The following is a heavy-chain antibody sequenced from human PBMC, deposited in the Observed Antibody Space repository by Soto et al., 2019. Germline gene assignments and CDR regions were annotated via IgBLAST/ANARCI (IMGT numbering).Heavy chain of an antibody. J-gene: IGHJ4*02. D-gene: IGHD5-18*01. CDR2: ISAHNGNT. CDR1: GYTFTSYG. CDR3: ARDLSYGLCDY. Sequence: ASVKVSCKAPGYTFTSYGISWVRQAPGQGLEWMGWISAHNGNTKYAQKLQGRVTMTTDTSTSTAYMELRSLRSDDTAVYYCARDLSYGLCDYLSQGTLVTVSS. V-gene: IGHV1-18*01.